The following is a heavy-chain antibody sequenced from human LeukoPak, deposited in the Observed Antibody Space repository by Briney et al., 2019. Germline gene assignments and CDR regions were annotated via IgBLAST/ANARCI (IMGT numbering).Heavy chain of an antibody. Sequence: GASVKVSCKASGGTFSSYAISWVRQAPGHGLEWMGGIIPIFGTANYAQKFQGRVTITADKSTSTAYMELSSLRSEDTAVYYCARGYGDYEGFDYWGQGTLVTVSS. CDR3: ARGYGDYEGFDY. CDR1: GGTFSSYA. CDR2: IIPIFGTA. V-gene: IGHV1-69*06. D-gene: IGHD4-17*01. J-gene: IGHJ4*02.